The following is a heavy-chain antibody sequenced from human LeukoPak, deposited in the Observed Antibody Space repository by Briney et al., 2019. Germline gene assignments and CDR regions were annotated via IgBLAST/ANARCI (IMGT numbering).Heavy chain of an antibody. V-gene: IGHV3-7*03. J-gene: IGHJ4*02. CDR1: GFTFSSYW. D-gene: IGHD3-22*01. Sequence: GGSLRLSCAASGFTFSSYWMSWVRQAPGKGLEWVANIKQDGSEKNYVDSVKGRFTISRDNAKNSLYLQMNSLRAEDTALYYCARETHITMIVEIPDMGSPPFDYWGQGTLVTVSS. CDR2: IKQDGSEK. CDR3: ARETHITMIVEIPDMGSPPFDY.